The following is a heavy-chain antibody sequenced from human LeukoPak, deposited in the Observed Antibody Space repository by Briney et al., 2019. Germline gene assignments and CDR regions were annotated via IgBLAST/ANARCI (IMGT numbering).Heavy chain of an antibody. CDR3: RRIGDSYFYGMDL. Sequence: GGSLRLSCAASGFIFSASPIHWVRQAPGKGLEWVGRIRSKEYSYATACAESLRGRCTVSRDDSENTAYLQMSSLKTEDTAAYCARRIGDSYFYGMDLWGQGTPVTVSS. V-gene: IGHV3-73*01. J-gene: IGHJ6*02. CDR2: IRSKEYSYAT. D-gene: IGHD4/OR15-4a*01. CDR1: GFIFSASP.